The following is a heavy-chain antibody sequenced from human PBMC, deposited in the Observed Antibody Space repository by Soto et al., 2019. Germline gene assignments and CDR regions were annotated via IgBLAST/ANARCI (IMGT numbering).Heavy chain of an antibody. CDR2: IHYSGGT. V-gene: IGHV4-59*01. CDR3: ARFFDSSSYYYLFDY. CDR1: GGSISSYY. J-gene: IGHJ4*02. D-gene: IGHD3-22*01. Sequence: SETLSLTCTVSGGSISSYYWSWIRQXPGKGLEWIGYIHYSGGTNYNLSLRSRVTISADTSKNQFSLKLSSVTAADTAVYYCARFFDSSSYYYLFDYWGQGTPVTVSS.